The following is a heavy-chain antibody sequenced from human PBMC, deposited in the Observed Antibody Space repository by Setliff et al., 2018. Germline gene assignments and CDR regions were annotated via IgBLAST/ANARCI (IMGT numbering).Heavy chain of an antibody. CDR3: TTDRYASPIDD. CDR2: IKSYNDGGTT. J-gene: IGHJ4*02. Sequence: VGSLRLSCAASRFSFSQAWMSWVRQAPGKGLEWIGRIKSYNDGGTTDYNTPVKGRFTISRDDSKNTLYLQMRDLKTEDTALYYCTTDRYASPIDDWGPGTLVTVSS. D-gene: IGHD2-2*01. V-gene: IGHV3-15*01. CDR1: RFSFSQAW.